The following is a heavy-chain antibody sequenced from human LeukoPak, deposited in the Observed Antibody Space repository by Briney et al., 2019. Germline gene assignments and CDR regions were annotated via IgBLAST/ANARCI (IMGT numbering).Heavy chain of an antibody. V-gene: IGHV3-21*01. CDR3: ARASSQRLWFGELEGGYFDY. J-gene: IGHJ4*02. Sequence: PGGSLRLSCAASGFTFSSYSMNWVRKAPGKGLEWVSSISSSSSYIYYADSVKGRFTISRDNAKNSLYLQMNSLRAEDTAVYYCARASSQRLWFGELEGGYFDYWGQGTLVTVSS. CDR1: GFTFSSYS. CDR2: ISSSSSYI. D-gene: IGHD3-10*01.